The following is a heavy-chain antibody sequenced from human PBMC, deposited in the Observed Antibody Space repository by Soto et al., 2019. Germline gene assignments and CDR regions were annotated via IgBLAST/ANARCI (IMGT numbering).Heavy chain of an antibody. CDR3: AKDFTPWFGDYFYYYYGMDV. D-gene: IGHD4-17*01. CDR2: ISGSGIST. CDR1: AFTFSSYA. V-gene: IGHV3-23*01. Sequence: EVQLLESGGGLVQPGGSLRLSCAASAFTFSSYAMSWVRQSPGKGLEWVSGISGSGISTYYADSVKGRFSISRDNSKNTLYLQMDSLRAEDTAVYYCAKDFTPWFGDYFYYYYGMDVWGQGTTVTVSS. J-gene: IGHJ6*02.